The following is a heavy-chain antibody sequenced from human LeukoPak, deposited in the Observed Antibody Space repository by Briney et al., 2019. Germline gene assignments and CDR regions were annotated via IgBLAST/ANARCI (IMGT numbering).Heavy chain of an antibody. CDR1: GYTLTELS. V-gene: IGHV1-24*01. D-gene: IGHD6-13*01. J-gene: IGHJ4*02. Sequence: GASVKVSCKVSGYTLTELSMHWVRQAPGKGLEWMGGFDPEDGETIYAQKFQGRVTMTEDTSTDTAYMELSSLRSEDTAVYYCATDPNGAAYPDYWGQGTPVTVSS. CDR2: FDPEDGET. CDR3: ATDPNGAAYPDY.